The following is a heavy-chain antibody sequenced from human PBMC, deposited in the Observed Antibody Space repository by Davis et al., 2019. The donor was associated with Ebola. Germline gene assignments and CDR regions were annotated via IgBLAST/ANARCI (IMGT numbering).Heavy chain of an antibody. CDR2: ISSSSSYI. J-gene: IGHJ6*02. CDR1: GFTFSSYS. Sequence: GESLKISCAASGFTFSSYSMNWVRQAPGKGLEWVSSISSSSSYIYYADSMKGRFTISRDNSKNTLYLQMNSLRAEDTAVYYCARAHVVMLPVPTSHGMDVWGQGTTVTVSS. D-gene: IGHD2/OR15-2a*01. CDR3: ARAHVVMLPVPTSHGMDV. V-gene: IGHV3-21*01.